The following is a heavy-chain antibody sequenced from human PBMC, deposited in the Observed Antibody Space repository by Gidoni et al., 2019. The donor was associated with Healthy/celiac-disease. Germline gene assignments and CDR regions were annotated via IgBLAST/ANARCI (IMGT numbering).Heavy chain of an antibody. CDR2: INSDGSST. V-gene: IGHV3-74*01. J-gene: IGHJ6*02. Sequence: EVQLVESGGGLVQPGGSLRLSCAASGFTFSSYWMHWVRQAPGKGLVWVSRINSDGSSTSYADSVKGRFTISRDNAKNTLYLQMNSLRAEDTAVYYCARDRVFYDSSGYYGREYGMDVWGQGTTVTVSS. CDR1: GFTFSSYW. D-gene: IGHD3-22*01. CDR3: ARDRVFYDSSGYYGREYGMDV.